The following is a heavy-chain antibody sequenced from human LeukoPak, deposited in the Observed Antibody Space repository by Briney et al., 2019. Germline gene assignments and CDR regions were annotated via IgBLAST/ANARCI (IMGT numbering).Heavy chain of an antibody. CDR2: IYYSGST. J-gene: IGHJ5*02. CDR3: ARFTQWVAAAGTWWWFDP. D-gene: IGHD6-13*01. Sequence: SETLSLTCTVSGGSISSYYWSWIRQPPGKGLELIGYIYYSGSTNYNPSLTSRVTISVDTSKNQFSLKLSSVTAADTAVYYCARFTQWVAAAGTWWWFDPWGQGTLVTVSS. CDR1: GGSISSYY. V-gene: IGHV4-59*01.